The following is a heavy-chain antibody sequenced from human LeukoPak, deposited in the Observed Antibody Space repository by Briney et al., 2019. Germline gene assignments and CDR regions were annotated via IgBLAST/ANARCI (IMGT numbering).Heavy chain of an antibody. CDR1: GGSLSSSSYS. CDR2: IYYSGTT. D-gene: IGHD3-3*01. J-gene: IGHJ4*02. V-gene: IGHV4-39*01. CDR3: ARLRFDFWSGYTHPYFDY. Sequence: SGTLSLTCTVSGGSLSSSSYSWGWIRQPPGEGLEWLGCIYYSGTTYYNPSLKSRVTISVDTSKIQFSLKLSSVAATDTAVYFCARLRFDFWSGYTHPYFDYWGQGTLVTVSS.